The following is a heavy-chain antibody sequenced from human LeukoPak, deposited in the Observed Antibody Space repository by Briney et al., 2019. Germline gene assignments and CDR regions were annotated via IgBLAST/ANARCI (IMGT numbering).Heavy chain of an antibody. CDR3: AKDASEGQQLAWYYFDY. D-gene: IGHD6-13*01. J-gene: IGHJ4*02. CDR2: ISWNSGSI. CDR1: GFTFDDYA. V-gene: IGHV3-9*01. Sequence: GGSLRLSCAASGFTFDDYAMHWVRQAPGKGLEWVSGISWNSGSIGYADSAKGRFTIPRDNAKNSLYLQMNSLRAEDTALYYCAKDASEGQQLAWYYFDYWGQGTLATVSS.